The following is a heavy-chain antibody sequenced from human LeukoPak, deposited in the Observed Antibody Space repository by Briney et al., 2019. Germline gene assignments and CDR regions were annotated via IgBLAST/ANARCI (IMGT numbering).Heavy chain of an antibody. CDR3: ARDAFASSWPNYNYGMDV. D-gene: IGHD6-13*01. CDR1: GFTLSTYS. Sequence: GGSLRLSCAASGFTLSTYSMNWVRQAPGKGLEWVSSISTGSSDIYYADSVKGRFTISRDNAKNSLYLQMNSLRVEDTAVYYCARDAFASSWPNYNYGMDVWGQGTTVTVSS. CDR2: ISTGSSDI. V-gene: IGHV3-21*01. J-gene: IGHJ6*02.